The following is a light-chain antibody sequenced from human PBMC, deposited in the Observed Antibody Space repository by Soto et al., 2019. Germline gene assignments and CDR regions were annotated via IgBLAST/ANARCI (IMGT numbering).Light chain of an antibody. CDR3: MQSTQLPPT. CDR1: QSLLHITGETF. CDR2: EVS. J-gene: IGKJ5*01. Sequence: DVVMTQTPLSLSVAPGQPASICCKSSQSLLHITGETFLFWYLQKPGQSPQLLIYEVSTRVSGVPDRFGGSGSGTDFRLEISRVETDDVGIYYCMQSTQLPPTFGQGTRLGIE. V-gene: IGKV2D-29*02.